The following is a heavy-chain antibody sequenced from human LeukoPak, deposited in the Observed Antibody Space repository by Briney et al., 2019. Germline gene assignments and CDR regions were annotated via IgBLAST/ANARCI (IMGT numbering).Heavy chain of an antibody. CDR3: ARGSESYDYYSYGMDV. J-gene: IGHJ6*04. CDR2: IWYDGNNK. CDR1: GFSFGAYG. Sequence: PGRSLRLSCAASGFSFGAYGMHWVRQAPGKGLEWVALIWYDGNNKYYADSVKGRFTISRDNSKNTLYLQMNSLRAEDTAVYYCARGSESYDYYSYGMDVWGKGITVTVS. V-gene: IGHV3-33*01. D-gene: IGHD5-12*01.